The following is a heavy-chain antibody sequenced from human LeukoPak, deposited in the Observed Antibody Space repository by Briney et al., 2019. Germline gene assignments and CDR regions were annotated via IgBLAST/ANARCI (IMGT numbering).Heavy chain of an antibody. Sequence: GGSLRLSCAASGFTFDDYAMHWVRQAPRKGLEWVSGISWNSGDIGYADSVKGRFTISRDNAKNSLYLQMNSLRAEDTAFYYCAKDISVELGYYFDYWGQGTLVTVSS. CDR2: ISWNSGDI. J-gene: IGHJ4*02. D-gene: IGHD1-26*01. CDR3: AKDISVELGYYFDY. CDR1: GFTFDDYA. V-gene: IGHV3-9*01.